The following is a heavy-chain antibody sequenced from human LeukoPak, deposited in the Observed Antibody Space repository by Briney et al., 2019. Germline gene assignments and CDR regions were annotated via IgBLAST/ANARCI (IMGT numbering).Heavy chain of an antibody. CDR3: AKIPPYDSSGYSPYYYYGMDV. J-gene: IGHJ6*02. D-gene: IGHD3-22*01. CDR1: GFTFSSYG. CDR2: IRSDGSDK. Sequence: PGGSLRLSCAASGFTFSSYGMHWVRQAPGKGLEWVAFIRSDGSDKFYADSVKGRFTISRDNSKNTLYLQMNGLRAEDTAVYYCAKIPPYDSSGYSPYYYYGMDVWGQGTTVTVSS. V-gene: IGHV3-30*02.